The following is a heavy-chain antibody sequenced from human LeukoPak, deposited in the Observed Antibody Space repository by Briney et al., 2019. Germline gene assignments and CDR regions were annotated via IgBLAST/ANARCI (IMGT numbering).Heavy chain of an antibody. Sequence: GASVKVSCKASGYTFSSYYMHWVRQAPGQGLEWMGIINPSGGSTSYAQKFQGRVTMTRETSTRTVYMELSSLRSEDTAVYYCARSSAYYNEADIWGQGTMVTASS. CDR1: GYTFSSYY. J-gene: IGHJ3*02. CDR2: INPSGGST. V-gene: IGHV1-46*01. D-gene: IGHD1-26*01. CDR3: ARSSAYYNEADI.